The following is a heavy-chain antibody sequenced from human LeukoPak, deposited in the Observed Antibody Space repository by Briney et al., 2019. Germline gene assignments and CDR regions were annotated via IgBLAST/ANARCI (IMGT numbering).Heavy chain of an antibody. V-gene: IGHV3-7*01. CDR1: GFTFSSYW. D-gene: IGHD1-26*01. CDR3: ARDRVGATSDYYYYMDV. J-gene: IGHJ6*03. CDR2: IKQDGSEK. Sequence: PGGSLRLSCAASGFTFSSYWMSWVRQAPGKGLEWVANIKQDGSEKYYVDSVKGRFTISRDNAKNSLYLQMNSLRDEDTAVYYCARDRVGATSDYYYYMDVWGKGTTVTVSS.